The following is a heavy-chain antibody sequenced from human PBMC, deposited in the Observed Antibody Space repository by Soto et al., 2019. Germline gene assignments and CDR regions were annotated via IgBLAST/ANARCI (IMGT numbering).Heavy chain of an antibody. J-gene: IGHJ3*02. CDR2: IIPIFGTA. CDR1: GGTFSSYA. CDR3: ARQYDYDSSGYYYSAFDI. V-gene: IGHV1-69*13. D-gene: IGHD3-22*01. Sequence: SVKVSCKASGGTFSSYAISWVRQAPGQGLEWMGGIIPIFGTANYAQKFQGRVTITADESTSTAYMELSSLRSEDTAVYYCARQYDYDSSGYYYSAFDIWGQGTMVTVSS.